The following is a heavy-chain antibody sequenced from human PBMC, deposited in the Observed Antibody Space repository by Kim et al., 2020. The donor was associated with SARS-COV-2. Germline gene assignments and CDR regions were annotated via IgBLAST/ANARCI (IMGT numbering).Heavy chain of an antibody. V-gene: IGHV4-39*07. Sequence: SETLSLTCTVSGGSISSSSYYWGWIRQPPGKGLEWIGSIYYSGSTYYNPSLKSRVTISVDTSKNQFSLKLSSVTAADTAVYYCASNAFIIAAAGRAMKTYFDYWGQGTLVTVSS. CDR3: ASNAFIIAAAGRAMKTYFDY. CDR1: GGSISSSSYY. J-gene: IGHJ4*02. D-gene: IGHD6-13*01. CDR2: IYYSGST.